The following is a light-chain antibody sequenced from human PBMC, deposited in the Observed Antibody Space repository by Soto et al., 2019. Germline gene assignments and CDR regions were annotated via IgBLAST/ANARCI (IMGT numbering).Light chain of an antibody. V-gene: IGLV1-40*01. J-gene: IGLJ2*01. CDR3: QSYDNSLSGHVV. CDR2: DNN. CDR1: SSNIGNYY. Sequence: QSVLTQPPSVSAAPGQKVTMSCSGGSSNIGNYYVSWHQQLPGTAPRLLIYDNNNRPSGVPDRFSGSKSGTSASLAITGLQAEDEADYYCQSYDNSLSGHVVFGGGTQLTVL.